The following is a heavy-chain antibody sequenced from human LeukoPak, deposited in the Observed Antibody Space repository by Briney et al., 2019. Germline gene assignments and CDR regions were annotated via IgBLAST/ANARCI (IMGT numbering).Heavy chain of an antibody. CDR3: AGTTYSGSYYYYMDV. CDR1: GYTFTSYG. J-gene: IGHJ6*03. CDR2: SSAYNGNT. D-gene: IGHD1-26*01. V-gene: IGHV1-18*01. Sequence: ASVKVSCKASGYTFTSYGISWVRQATGQGLEWMGWSSAYNGNTNYAQKLQGRVTMTTDTSTSTAYMELRSLRSDDTAVYYCAGTTYSGSYYYYMDVWGKGTTVTVSS.